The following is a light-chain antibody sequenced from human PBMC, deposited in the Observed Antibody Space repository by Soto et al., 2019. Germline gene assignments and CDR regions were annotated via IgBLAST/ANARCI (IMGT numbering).Light chain of an antibody. CDR3: QQRYNWPPLT. Sequence: EIVLTQSPATLSLSPGERATLSCRATQSVGSYLAWYQHKPGQAPRLLIYDASNRATGIPARFSGSESGTDFTLPISSLEPEDFAVYYCQQRYNWPPLTFGGGTKVEIK. V-gene: IGKV3-11*01. J-gene: IGKJ4*01. CDR2: DAS. CDR1: QSVGSY.